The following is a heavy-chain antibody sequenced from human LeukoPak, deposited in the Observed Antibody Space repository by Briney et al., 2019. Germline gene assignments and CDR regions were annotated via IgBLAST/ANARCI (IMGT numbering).Heavy chain of an antibody. CDR3: ARDGAGGYSNYYYGMDV. V-gene: IGHV1-3*01. J-gene: IGHJ6*02. D-gene: IGHD4-11*01. CDR2: INAGNGNT. Sequence: ASVKVSCKASGYTFTSYAMHWVRQAPGQRLEWMGWINAGNGNTKYSQKFQGRVTTTRDTSASTAYMELSSLRSEDTAVYYCARDGAGGYSNYYYGMDVWGQGTAVTVSS. CDR1: GYTFTSYA.